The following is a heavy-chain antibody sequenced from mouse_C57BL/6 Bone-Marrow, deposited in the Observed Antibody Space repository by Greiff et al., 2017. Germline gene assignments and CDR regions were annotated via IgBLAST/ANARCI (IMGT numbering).Heavy chain of an antibody. CDR3: TTIVADAMDY. Sequence: VQLQQSGAELVRPGASVKLSCTASGFNIKDDYMHWVKQRPEQGLEWIGWIDPENGDTEYASKFQGKATITADTSSNTAYLQLSSLTSEDTAVYYGTTIVADAMDYWGQGTSVTVSA. CDR1: GFNIKDDY. V-gene: IGHV14-4*01. D-gene: IGHD1-1*01. CDR2: IDPENGDT. J-gene: IGHJ4*01.